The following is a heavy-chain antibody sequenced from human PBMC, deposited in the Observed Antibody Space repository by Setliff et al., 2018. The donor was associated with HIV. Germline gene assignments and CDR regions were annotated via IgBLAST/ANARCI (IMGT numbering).Heavy chain of an antibody. D-gene: IGHD5-12*01. Sequence: PGGSLRLSCTASGFTFGDYFMSWVRQAPGKGLEWVSRIHYDGTASYADSVKGRFTISRDNAKSTLDLQMNSLRVEDTAVYFCASDGSLPDYWGRGTLVTVSS. CDR2: IHYDGTAS. CDR3: ASDGSLPDY. CDR1: GFTFGDYF. J-gene: IGHJ4*02. V-gene: IGHV3-74*01.